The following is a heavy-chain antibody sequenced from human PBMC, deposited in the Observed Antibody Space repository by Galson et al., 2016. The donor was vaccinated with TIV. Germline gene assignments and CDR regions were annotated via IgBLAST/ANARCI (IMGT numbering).Heavy chain of an antibody. Sequence: SVKVSCKASGYTFTGYFMHWVRQAPGQGLEWMGWINPNSGGTNYAQKFQGRVTMTRDTSISTAYMELSSLISDDTAMYFCARAPTLIVATIYWYLDLWGRGTLVTVSS. V-gene: IGHV1-2*02. J-gene: IGHJ2*01. CDR2: INPNSGGT. D-gene: IGHD5-12*01. CDR1: GYTFTGYF. CDR3: ARAPTLIVATIYWYLDL.